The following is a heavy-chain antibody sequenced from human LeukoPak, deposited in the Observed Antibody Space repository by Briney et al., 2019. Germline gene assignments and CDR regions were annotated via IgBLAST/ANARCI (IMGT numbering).Heavy chain of an antibody. CDR2: INQDGSEK. Sequence: TGGSLRLSCAGSGSTLSRYWMSWVRQAPGKGLEWVANINQDGSEKYYVDSVKGRFTISRDNPKNSLYLQMNSLRAEDTGVYYCARDPGWYTHDYWGQGTLVTVSS. J-gene: IGHJ4*02. D-gene: IGHD6-19*01. CDR3: ARDPGWYTHDY. CDR1: GSTLSRYW. V-gene: IGHV3-7*01.